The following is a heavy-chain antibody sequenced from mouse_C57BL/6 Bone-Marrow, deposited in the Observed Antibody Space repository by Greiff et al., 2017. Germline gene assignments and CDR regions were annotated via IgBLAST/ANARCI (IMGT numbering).Heavy chain of an antibody. CDR1: GFTFSDYY. V-gene: IGHV5-12*01. CDR3: ARETDFDV. Sequence: DVKLVESGGGLVQPGGSLKLSCAASGFTFSDYYMYWVRQTPEQRLEWVAYISNGGGSTYYPDPVKGRFTISRNNAKNTLYLQMSRLKSEDTAIYYCARETDFDVWGTGTTVTVSS. J-gene: IGHJ1*03. CDR2: ISNGGGST.